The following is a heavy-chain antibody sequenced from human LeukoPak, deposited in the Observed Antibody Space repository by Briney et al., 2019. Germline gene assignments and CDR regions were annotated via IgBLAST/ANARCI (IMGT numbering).Heavy chain of an antibody. D-gene: IGHD3-10*01. CDR3: AKDSLEIRGVIPDY. J-gene: IGHJ4*02. CDR1: GFTFSSYN. CDR2: IYVGCTT. V-gene: IGHV3-53*01. Sequence: TGGSLRLSCAVSGFTFSSYNMNWVRQAPGKGLEWVSGIYVGCTTHYSDYVKGRVTISRDNSKNTLSLQMKSLRAEDTAVYYCAKDSLEIRGVIPDYWGQGTLVTVSS.